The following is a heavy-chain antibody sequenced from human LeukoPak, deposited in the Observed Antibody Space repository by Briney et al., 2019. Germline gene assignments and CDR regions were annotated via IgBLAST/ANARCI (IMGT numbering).Heavy chain of an antibody. J-gene: IGHJ5*02. D-gene: IGHD3-3*01. V-gene: IGHV3-23*01. CDR3: AKDLRALEWLLIANWFDP. CDR2: ISGSGGST. Sequence: QPGGSLRLSCAASGFTFSSYAMSWVRQAPGKGLEWVSAISGSGGSTYYADSVKGRFTISRDNSKNTLYLQMNSLRAEDTAVYYCAKDLRALEWLLIANWFDPWGQGTLVTVSS. CDR1: GFTFSSYA.